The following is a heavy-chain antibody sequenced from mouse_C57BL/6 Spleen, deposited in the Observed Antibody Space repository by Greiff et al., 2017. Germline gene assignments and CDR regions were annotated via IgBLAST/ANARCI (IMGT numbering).Heavy chain of an antibody. CDR3: ARERDYCFDY. J-gene: IGHJ2*01. CDR2: INPSSGYT. Sequence: VQLVESGAGLVKPGASVKLSCKASGFTFTSYWMPWVNQRPGQGLEWIGYINPSSGYTKYNEKFKDKSTFTADKSSSTAYMQLSSLKYEDSAVYYCARERDYCFDYWGQGTTLTVSS. CDR1: GFTFTSYW. V-gene: IGHV1-7*01.